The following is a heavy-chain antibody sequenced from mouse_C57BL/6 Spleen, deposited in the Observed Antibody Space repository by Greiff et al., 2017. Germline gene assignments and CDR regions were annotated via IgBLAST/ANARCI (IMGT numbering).Heavy chain of an antibody. CDR2: IHPNSGST. CDR1: GYTFTSYW. CDR3: ARGDGNYAMDY. D-gene: IGHD2-1*01. J-gene: IGHJ4*01. V-gene: IGHV1-64*01. Sequence: QVHVKQPGAELVKPGASVKLSCKASGYTFTSYWMHWVKQRPGQGLEWIGMIHPNSGSTNYNEKFKSKATLTVDKSSSTAYMQLSSLTSEDSAVYYCARGDGNYAMDYWGQGTSVTVSS.